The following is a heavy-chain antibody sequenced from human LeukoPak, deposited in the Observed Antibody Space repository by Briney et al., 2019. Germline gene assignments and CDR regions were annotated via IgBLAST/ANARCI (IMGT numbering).Heavy chain of an antibody. J-gene: IGHJ4*02. CDR3: ARRTMFSVDY. CDR2: IYYSGST. Sequence: SETLSLTCTVSGGSISSSSYYWGWIRQPPGKGLEWIGSIYYSGSTYYNPSLKSRVTISVDTSKNQFSLKLSSVTAADTAVYYGARRTMFSVDYWGQGTLVTVSS. CDR1: GGSISSSSYY. D-gene: IGHD3-10*02. V-gene: IGHV4-39*01.